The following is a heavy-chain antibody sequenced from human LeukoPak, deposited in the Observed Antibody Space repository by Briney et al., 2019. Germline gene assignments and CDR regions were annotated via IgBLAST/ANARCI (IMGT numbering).Heavy chain of an antibody. Sequence: SETLSLTCAVYGGSFSGYYWSWIRQPPGKGLEWIGEINHSGSTNYNPSLKSRVTISVDTSKNQFSLKLSSVTAADTAVYYCARLTYSSGPSKGYYYYMDVWGKGTTVTVSS. D-gene: IGHD6-19*01. J-gene: IGHJ6*03. V-gene: IGHV4-34*01. CDR2: INHSGST. CDR1: GGSFSGYY. CDR3: ARLTYSSGPSKGYYYYMDV.